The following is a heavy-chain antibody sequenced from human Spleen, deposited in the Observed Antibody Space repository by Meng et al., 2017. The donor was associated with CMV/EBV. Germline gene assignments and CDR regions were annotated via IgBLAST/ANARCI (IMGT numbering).Heavy chain of an antibody. CDR2: ISAYNGNT. CDR1: GYTFTSYG. J-gene: IGHJ5*02. Sequence: SGYTFTSYGISWVRQAPGQGLEWMRWISAYNGNTNYAQKLQSRVTMTTDTSTSTAYMKLRSLRSDDTAVYYCARDKSRQLAPNWFDPWGQGTLVTVSS. CDR3: ARDKSRQLAPNWFDP. D-gene: IGHD6-13*01. V-gene: IGHV1-18*01.